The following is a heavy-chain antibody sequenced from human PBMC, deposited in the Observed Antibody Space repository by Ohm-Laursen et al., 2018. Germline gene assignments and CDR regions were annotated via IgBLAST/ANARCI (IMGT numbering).Heavy chain of an antibody. D-gene: IGHD2-21*02. Sequence: SLRLSCAASGFTFRSYGMHWVRQAPGKGLEWVAVIWYDGSNKYYADSVKGRFTISRDNSKNTLYLQMNSLRAEDTSVYYCARDRNSLPASAIWDWGQGTLVTLSS. CDR3: ARDRNSLPASAIWD. V-gene: IGHV3-33*01. CDR2: IWYDGSNK. J-gene: IGHJ4*02. CDR1: GFTFRSYG.